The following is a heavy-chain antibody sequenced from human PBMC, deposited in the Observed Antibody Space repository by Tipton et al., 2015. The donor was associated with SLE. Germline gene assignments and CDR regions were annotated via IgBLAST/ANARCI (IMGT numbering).Heavy chain of an antibody. J-gene: IGHJ4*02. D-gene: IGHD5-18*01. CDR2: ISYGNT. Sequence: TLSLTCTVSNGSISSYYWSWIRQPPGKGLEWLGYISYGNTKYNPSLRSRLTISVDTSKNQFSLKLSSVTAADTAVYYCARDRDTAKVFIDWGQGTLVTVSS. V-gene: IGHV4-59*12. CDR3: ARDRDTAKVFID. CDR1: NGSISSYY.